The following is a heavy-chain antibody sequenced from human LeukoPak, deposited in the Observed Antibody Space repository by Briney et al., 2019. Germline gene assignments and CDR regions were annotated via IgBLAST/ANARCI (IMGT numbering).Heavy chain of an antibody. CDR3: ARDPVVASPGPFYYHYMDV. J-gene: IGHJ6*03. CDR1: GFAVSSNY. CDR2: IDSSGNT. V-gene: IGHV3-53*01. Sequence: PGGSLRLSCAASGFAVSSNYMSWVRQPPGKGLEWLSLIDSSGNTFYADSVKGRFAISRDYLKNTLFLQMNSLRGEDTALYYCARDPVVASPGPFYYHYMDVWGKGTTVTVS. D-gene: IGHD6-13*01.